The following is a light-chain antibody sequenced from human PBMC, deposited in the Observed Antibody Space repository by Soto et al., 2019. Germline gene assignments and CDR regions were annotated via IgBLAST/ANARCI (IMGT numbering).Light chain of an antibody. CDR3: QVYGNSPMYT. V-gene: IGKV3-20*01. J-gene: IGKJ2*01. CDR2: AAS. Sequence: EIVLTQSPGTLSLSPGERATFSCRASQSVSNSSLAWYHQKPGQAPRLLLFAASRRATGIPDTFSGSGSGTAFTLTISRLEPEDFAVYYCQVYGNSPMYTFGQGTRLEL. CDR1: QSVSNSS.